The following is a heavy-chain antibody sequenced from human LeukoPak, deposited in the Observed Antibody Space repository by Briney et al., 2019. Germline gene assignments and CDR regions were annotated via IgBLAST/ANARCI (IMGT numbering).Heavy chain of an antibody. CDR1: RFTFSSYA. D-gene: IGHD5-12*01. CDR2: ISYDGSNK. J-gene: IGHJ4*02. Sequence: GGSLRLSCAASRFTFSSYAMHWVRQAPGKGLEWVAVISYDGSNKYYADSVEGRFTISRDNSKNTLYLQMNSLRAEDTAVYYCARDRYSGYGGFDYWGQGTLVTVSS. CDR3: ARDRYSGYGGFDY. V-gene: IGHV3-30*04.